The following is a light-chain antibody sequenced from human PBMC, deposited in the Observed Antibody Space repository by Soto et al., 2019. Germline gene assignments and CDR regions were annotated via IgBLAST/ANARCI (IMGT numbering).Light chain of an antibody. CDR1: QNIRAF. CDR3: QQGYSPPLT. Sequence: DIQMTQSPSSLSASVGDRVTIACRASQNIRAFLNWYQQKPGKAPNLLIYAGSNLQSGVPSRFSGSGSGTEFTLTISSLLPEDSATYYCQQGYSPPLTFGGGTKVDIK. J-gene: IGKJ4*01. CDR2: AGS. V-gene: IGKV1-39*01.